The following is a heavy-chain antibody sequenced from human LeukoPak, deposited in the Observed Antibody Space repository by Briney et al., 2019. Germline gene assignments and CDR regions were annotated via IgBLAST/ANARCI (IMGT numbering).Heavy chain of an antibody. D-gene: IGHD2-15*01. CDR3: AKALCVGGINCGPDY. Sequence: GGSLRLSCAASGFTFRSYAMSWVRQAPGKGLEWVSAISGSGGSTYYADSVKGRFTISRDNSKNTLYLQMNSLRAEDTAVYYCAKALCVGGINCGPDYWGQGTLVTVSS. CDR1: GFTFRSYA. V-gene: IGHV3-23*01. CDR2: ISGSGGST. J-gene: IGHJ4*02.